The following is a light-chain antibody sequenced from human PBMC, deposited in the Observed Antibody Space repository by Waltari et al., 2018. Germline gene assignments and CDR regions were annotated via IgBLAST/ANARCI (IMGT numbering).Light chain of an antibody. Sequence: QTVVTQEPSLSVSPGGTVILTCALSSGSLSPTSSATGYQQTPGQAPRPPVYKANARSSGVPDRFSGSILGNTAALTITGAQADDESDYYCALYMGSGIWVFGGGTRLTVL. CDR3: ALYMGSGIWV. CDR2: KAN. J-gene: IGLJ3*02. V-gene: IGLV8-61*01. CDR1: SGSLSPTSS.